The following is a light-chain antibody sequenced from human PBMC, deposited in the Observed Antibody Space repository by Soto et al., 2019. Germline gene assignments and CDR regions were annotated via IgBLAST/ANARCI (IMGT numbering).Light chain of an antibody. CDR3: QHYSGDRAT. Sequence: DIQMTQSPSSLSASVGDRVTITCRASQSIDTWLAWHQQKPGQVPKLLISKASSLESGVPSRFSGSGSGTEFTLTISSLRPDDFATYYCQHYSGDRATFGQGTKVDIK. J-gene: IGKJ1*01. CDR1: QSIDTW. V-gene: IGKV1-5*03. CDR2: KAS.